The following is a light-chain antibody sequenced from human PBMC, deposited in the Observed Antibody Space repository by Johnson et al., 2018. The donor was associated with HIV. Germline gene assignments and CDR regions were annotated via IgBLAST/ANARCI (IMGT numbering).Light chain of an antibody. Sequence: QSVLTQPPSVSAAPGQKVTISCSGSSSNIGDNSVSWYQHLPGTAPKLLIYDDNKRPSGIPDRFSGSKSGTSATLGITGLQTGDEADYYCGTWDNSPSAHYVFGTCTKVTVL. V-gene: IGLV1-51*01. CDR2: DDN. CDR1: SSNIGDNS. J-gene: IGLJ1*01. CDR3: GTWDNSPSAHYV.